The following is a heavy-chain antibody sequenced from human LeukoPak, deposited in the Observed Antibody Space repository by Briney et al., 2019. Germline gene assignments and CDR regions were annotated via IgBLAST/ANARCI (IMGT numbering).Heavy chain of an antibody. Sequence: PSETLSLTCTVSGGSISSGGYFWSWIRQPPGKGLEWIGSMFYYGSTYYNASLKSRVTISLDTSKKQFSLKLRSVTAADTAVYYCARGGITSLLNWFDPWGQGILVTVSS. CDR2: MFYYGST. V-gene: IGHV4-39*07. J-gene: IGHJ5*02. CDR3: ARGGITSLLNWFDP. CDR1: GGSISSGGYF. D-gene: IGHD3-16*01.